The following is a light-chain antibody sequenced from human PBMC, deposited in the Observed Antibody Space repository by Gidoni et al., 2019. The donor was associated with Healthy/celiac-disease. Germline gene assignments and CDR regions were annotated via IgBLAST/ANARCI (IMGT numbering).Light chain of an antibody. CDR2: DAS. J-gene: IGKJ1*01. V-gene: IGKV3-11*01. CDR3: QQRSQLASP. CDR1: QSVSSY. Sequence: EIVLTQSPATLSLSPGERATLSCRASQSVSSYLAWYQQKPGQAPRLLIYDASNRATGIPARFSGSGSGTDFTLTISSLEPEDFAVYYCQQRSQLASPFGQGTKVEIK.